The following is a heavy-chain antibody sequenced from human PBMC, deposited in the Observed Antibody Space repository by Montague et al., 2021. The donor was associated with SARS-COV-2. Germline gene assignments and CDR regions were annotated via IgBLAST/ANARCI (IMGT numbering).Heavy chain of an antibody. CDR2: IYYSGST. CDR3: ARARSGRLFDY. Sequence: SETLSLTCAVYGGSFSTYYWAWIRQPPGKGLEWIGYIYYSGSTNYNPSLKSRVTISVDTSKNQFSLKLSSVTAADTAVYYCARARSGRLFDYWGQGTLVTVSS. D-gene: IGHD3-10*01. J-gene: IGHJ4*02. CDR1: GGSFSTYY. V-gene: IGHV4-59*01.